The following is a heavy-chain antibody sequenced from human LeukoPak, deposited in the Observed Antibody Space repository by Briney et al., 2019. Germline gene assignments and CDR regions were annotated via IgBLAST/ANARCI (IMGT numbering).Heavy chain of an antibody. D-gene: IGHD3-22*01. CDR1: GGSISSSSYY. CDR3: AGTLYYYDSSGYNSFDY. CDR2: IYYSGST. Sequence: SETLSLTCTVSGGSISSSSYYWGWIRQPPGKGLEWIGSIYYSGSTYYNPSLKSRVTISVDTSKNQFSLKLSSVTAADTAVYYYAGTLYYYDSSGYNSFDYWGQGTLVTVSS. V-gene: IGHV4-39*07. J-gene: IGHJ4*02.